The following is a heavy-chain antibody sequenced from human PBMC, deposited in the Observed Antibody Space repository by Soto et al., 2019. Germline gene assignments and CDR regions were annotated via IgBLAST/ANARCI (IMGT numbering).Heavy chain of an antibody. V-gene: IGHV3-73*01. J-gene: IGHJ6*02. CDR2: IRSKANNYAT. Sequence: GGSLRLSCAASGFSFSVSAMHWVRQASGKGLEWVGRIRSKANNYATAYAASVKGRFTISRDDSRYMVYLQMSSLQIEDTAVYYCARSSEGGDCNSHSSGCPGQYYYGMDVWGQGTTVTSP. D-gene: IGHD6-19*01. CDR1: GFSFSVSA. CDR3: ARSSEGGDCNSHSSGCPGQYYYGMDV.